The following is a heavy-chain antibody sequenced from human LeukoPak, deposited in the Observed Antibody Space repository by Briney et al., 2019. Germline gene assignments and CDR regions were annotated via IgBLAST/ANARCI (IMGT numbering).Heavy chain of an antibody. J-gene: IGHJ6*03. V-gene: IGHV1-2*02. D-gene: IGHD3-3*01. CDR3: ARQGVVFPTDYYYMDV. CDR1: GYTFTGYY. CDR2: INPNSGGT. Sequence: ASVKVSCKASGYTFTGYYIHWVRQAPGQGLEWMGWINPNSGGTNYAQNFQGRVTITRNISISTAYMELSSLRSEDTAVYYCARQGVVFPTDYYYMDVWGKGTTVTVSS.